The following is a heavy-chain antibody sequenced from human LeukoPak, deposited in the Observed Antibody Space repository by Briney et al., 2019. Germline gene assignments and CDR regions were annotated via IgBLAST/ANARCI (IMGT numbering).Heavy chain of an antibody. CDR2: ISYDGSNK. CDR1: GFTFSSYA. V-gene: IGHV3-30-3*01. J-gene: IGHJ3*02. D-gene: IGHD6-19*01. Sequence: GGSLRLSCAASGFTFSSYAMHWVRQAPGKGLEWVAVISYDGSNKYYADSVKGRFTISRDNSKNTLYLQMNSLRAEDTAVYYCARVKAGLWLADAFDIWGQGTMVTVSS. CDR3: ARVKAGLWLADAFDI.